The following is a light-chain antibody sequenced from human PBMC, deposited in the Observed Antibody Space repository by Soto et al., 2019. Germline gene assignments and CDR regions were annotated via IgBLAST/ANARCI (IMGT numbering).Light chain of an antibody. CDR1: SGHSSYA. CDR3: QTWGTGIVV. V-gene: IGLV4-69*01. Sequence: QPVLTQSPSASASLGASVKLTCTLSSGHSSYAIAWHQQQPEKGPRYLMKLNSDGSHNKGDGIPDRFSGSSSGAERYLIISSLQSEDEADYYCQTWGTGIVVFGGGTKVTVL. J-gene: IGLJ2*01. CDR2: LNSDGSH.